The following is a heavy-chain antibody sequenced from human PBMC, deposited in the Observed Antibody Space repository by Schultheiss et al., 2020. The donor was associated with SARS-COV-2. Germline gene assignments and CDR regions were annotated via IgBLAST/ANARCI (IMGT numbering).Heavy chain of an antibody. CDR1: GFTFSDYY. CDR3: AKDIKDPRGPLYGMDV. Sequence: GESLKISCAASGFTFSDYYMSWIRQAPGKGLEWVSYISSSGSTIYYADSVKGRFTISRDNSKNTLYLQMNSLRGEDTALYYCAKDIKDPRGPLYGMDVWGQGTTVTVSS. J-gene: IGHJ6*02. CDR2: ISSSGSTI. V-gene: IGHV3-11*01. D-gene: IGHD1-26*01.